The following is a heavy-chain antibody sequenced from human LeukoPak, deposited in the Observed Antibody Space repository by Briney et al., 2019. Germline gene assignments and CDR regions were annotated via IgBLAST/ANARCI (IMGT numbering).Heavy chain of an antibody. D-gene: IGHD3-10*01. CDR1: GYTFTGHY. CDR3: ARDRLYYYGSGSYYNSYYYYYMDV. V-gene: IGHV1-2*02. Sequence: ASVKVSCKAFGYTFTGHYMHWVRQAPGQGLEWMGWINPNSGGTNYAQKFQGRVTMTRDTSISTAYMELSRLRSDDTAVYYCARDRLYYYGSGSYYNSYYYYYMDVWGKGTTVTISS. CDR2: INPNSGGT. J-gene: IGHJ6*03.